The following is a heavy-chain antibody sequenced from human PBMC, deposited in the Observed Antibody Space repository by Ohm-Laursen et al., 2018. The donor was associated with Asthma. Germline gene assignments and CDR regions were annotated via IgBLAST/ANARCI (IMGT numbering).Heavy chain of an antibody. CDR1: GYTFSRYS. CDR2: ISSSSGYT. CDR3: ARDTGVTGRAHAFDI. V-gene: IGHV3-21*03. J-gene: IGHJ3*02. D-gene: IGHD1-20*01. Sequence: SLRLSCAASGYTFSRYSIHWVRQVPGKGLEWVSSISSSSGYTSYADSIKGRFTISRDNAKNSLYLQMNSPRAEDTAVYYCARDTGVTGRAHAFDIWGQGTMVTVSS.